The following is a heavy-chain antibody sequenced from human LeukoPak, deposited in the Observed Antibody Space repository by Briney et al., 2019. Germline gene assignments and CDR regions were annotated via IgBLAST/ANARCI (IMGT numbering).Heavy chain of an antibody. D-gene: IGHD3-9*01. J-gene: IGHJ5*02. V-gene: IGHV3-9*01. Sequence: GRSLRLSCAASGFTFDDYAMHWVRQAPGKGLEWVSGISWNSGSIGYADSVKGRFTISRDNAKNSLYLQMNSLRAEDTAVYYCAKDPASHYDILTGYYPSPYNWFDPWGQGTLVTVSS. CDR2: ISWNSGSI. CDR1: GFTFDDYA. CDR3: AKDPASHYDILTGYYPSPYNWFDP.